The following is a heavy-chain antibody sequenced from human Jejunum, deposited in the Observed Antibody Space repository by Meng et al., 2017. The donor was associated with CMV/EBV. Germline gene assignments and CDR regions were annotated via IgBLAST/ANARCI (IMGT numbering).Heavy chain of an antibody. CDR1: FPFTSFA. Sequence: FPFTSFAMTWISQAPGKGLEWVSTISISGDTTYHADSVKGRFTTSRDNSKNTLFLQMDSLRVDDTATYYCAKESSGWTSGDYYDHWGQGTKGTVSS. V-gene: IGHV3-23*01. CDR3: AKESSGWTSGDYYDH. J-gene: IGHJ4*02. D-gene: IGHD6-19*01. CDR2: ISISGDTT.